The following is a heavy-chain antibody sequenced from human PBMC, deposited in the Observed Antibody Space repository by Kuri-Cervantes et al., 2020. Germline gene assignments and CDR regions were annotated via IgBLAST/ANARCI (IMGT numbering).Heavy chain of an antibody. Sequence: SETLSLTCTVSGGSISSSSYYWVWIRQPPGKGLEWIGSAYYSGSAYYNPSLKSRVTIFVDTSKYQFSLNLSSVTAADTAVYYCARGDRRDGYNAPCFDYWGQGTLVTVSS. CDR2: AYYSGSA. V-gene: IGHV4-39*01. J-gene: IGHJ4*02. CDR1: GGSISSSSYY. CDR3: ARGDRRDGYNAPCFDY. D-gene: IGHD5-24*01.